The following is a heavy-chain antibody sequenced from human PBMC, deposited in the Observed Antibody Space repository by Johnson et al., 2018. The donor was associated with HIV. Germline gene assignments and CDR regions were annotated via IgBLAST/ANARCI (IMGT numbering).Heavy chain of an antibody. V-gene: IGHV3-30-3*01. Sequence: VQLVESGGGVVQPGRSLRLSCAASAFTFSSYAIHWVRQAPGKGLEWVALISYDGNNKYYADSVKGRFTISRYNSKNTLYLQMNSLRAEDTGLYYCAKESRYSARYNWNDGYAFDIWGQGTMVTGSS. CDR3: AKESRYSARYNWNDGYAFDI. D-gene: IGHD1-1*01. CDR1: AFTFSSYA. J-gene: IGHJ3*02. CDR2: ISYDGNNK.